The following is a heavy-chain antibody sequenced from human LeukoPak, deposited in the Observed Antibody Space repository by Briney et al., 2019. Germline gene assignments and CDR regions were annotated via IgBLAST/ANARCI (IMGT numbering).Heavy chain of an antibody. V-gene: IGHV4-59*07. D-gene: IGHD6-13*01. CDR3: ASYIAALDY. CDR2: IYYSGTT. Sequence: DPLSLICTVWGVYNSYYHGRWSPQPPGKGLEWIGYIYYSGTTNSSPSLKSRVTISVDTSKNQFSLKLSSVTAADPAVYYCASYIAALDYWGQGTLVTVSS. J-gene: IGHJ4*02. CDR1: GVYNSYYH.